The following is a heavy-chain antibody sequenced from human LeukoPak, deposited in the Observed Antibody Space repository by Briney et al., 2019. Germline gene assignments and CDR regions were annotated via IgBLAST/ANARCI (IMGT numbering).Heavy chain of an antibody. Sequence: PGRSLRLSCAASGFTFSSYGMHWVRQAPGKGLEWVAVISYDGSNKYYADSVKGRFTISRDNSKNTLYLQMNSLRAEDTAVYYCAKKGPRFRYFDWLLPLDYWGQGTLVTVSS. J-gene: IGHJ4*02. CDR2: ISYDGSNK. CDR1: GFTFSSYG. V-gene: IGHV3-30*18. CDR3: AKKGPRFRYFDWLLPLDY. D-gene: IGHD3-9*01.